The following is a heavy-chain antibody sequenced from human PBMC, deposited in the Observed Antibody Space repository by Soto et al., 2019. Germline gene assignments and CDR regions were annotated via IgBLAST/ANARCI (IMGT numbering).Heavy chain of an antibody. V-gene: IGHV1-69*06. Sequence: QVQLVQSGAEVKTPGSSLKVSCTVSGSRFSNYVISWVRQAPGHGLEWLGRIIPIFNSTKYAQKFQGRVTIVADKSTNTASLELSSLTSDDTAIYYCARVVKAGDYGDYGRYYFDYWGHGTLVTVSS. J-gene: IGHJ4*01. CDR3: ARVVKAGDYGDYGRYYFDY. D-gene: IGHD4-17*01. CDR2: IIPIFNST. CDR1: GSRFSNYV.